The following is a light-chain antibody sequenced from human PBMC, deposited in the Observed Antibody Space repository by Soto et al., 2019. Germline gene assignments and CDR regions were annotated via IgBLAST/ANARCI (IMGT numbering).Light chain of an antibody. CDR2: KXS. CDR3: QQYKSYSGT. CDR1: QSISSW. J-gene: IGKJ1*01. Sequence: DIQMTQSASTLSASIXDRVNITCRASQSISSWLGXXQQXXGXAPKXXXDKXSSLERGVPSRLSGSGSGTEFTLTISSLQPDDFATYYCQQYKSYSGTFGQGTKVDIK. V-gene: IGKV1-5*03.